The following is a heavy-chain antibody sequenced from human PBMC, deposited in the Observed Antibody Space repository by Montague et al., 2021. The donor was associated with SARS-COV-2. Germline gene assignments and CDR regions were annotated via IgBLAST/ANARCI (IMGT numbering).Heavy chain of an antibody. CDR3: AKASRGYGGDFDS. CDR2: IFYSGST. J-gene: IGHJ4*02. V-gene: IGHV4-59*02. D-gene: IGHD4-23*01. Sequence: SETLSLTCSVSGDSVNRNYWSWVRQPPGKGLEWLGYIFYSGSTYNPSLNSRVTMSLDTSKNHFPLNLISVTAADTAVYYCAKASRGYGGDFDSWGQGTLVIVSS. CDR1: GDSVNRNY.